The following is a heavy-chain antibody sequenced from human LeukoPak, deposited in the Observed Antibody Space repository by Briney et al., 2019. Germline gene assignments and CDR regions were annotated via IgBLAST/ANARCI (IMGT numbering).Heavy chain of an antibody. D-gene: IGHD3-10*01. CDR3: ARGGLLWFGGGVDY. V-gene: IGHV3-21*01. Sequence: GGSLRLSCAASGFTFSSYSMNWVRQAPGKGLEWVSSISSSSSYIYYADSVKGRFTISRDNAKHSLYLQMNSLRAEDTVVYYCARGGLLWFGGGVDYWGQGTLVTVSS. CDR2: ISSSSSYI. J-gene: IGHJ4*02. CDR1: GFTFSSYS.